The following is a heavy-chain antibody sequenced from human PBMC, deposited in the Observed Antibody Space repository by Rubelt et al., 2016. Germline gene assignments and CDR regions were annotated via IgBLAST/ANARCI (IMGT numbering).Heavy chain of an antibody. D-gene: IGHD6-13*01. CDR1: GASISIFY. CDR2: VDPSGST. Sequence: LSLTCTVSGASISIFYWSWIRQSAGQGLEWIGRVDPSGSTNSNPSLKSRITMSVDTSKNQFSLKLHSVTAADTAVYFCARGWGSRWYYFDYWGQGILVTVSS. V-gene: IGHV4-4*07. CDR3: ARGWGSRWYYFDY. J-gene: IGHJ4*02.